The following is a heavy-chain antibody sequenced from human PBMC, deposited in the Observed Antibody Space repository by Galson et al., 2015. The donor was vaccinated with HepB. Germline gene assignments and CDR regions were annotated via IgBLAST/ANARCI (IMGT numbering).Heavy chain of an antibody. J-gene: IGHJ4*02. CDR2: IDPSDSYT. V-gene: IGHV5-10-1*01. Sequence: QSGAEVKKPGESLRISCKGSGYSFTSYWISWVRQMPGKGLEWMGRIDPSDSYTNYSPSFQGHVTISADKSISTAYLQWSSLKASDTAMYYCARHMAGSYYNVVTLFDYWGQGTLVTVSS. D-gene: IGHD3-10*01. CDR3: ARHMAGSYYNVVTLFDY. CDR1: GYSFTSYW.